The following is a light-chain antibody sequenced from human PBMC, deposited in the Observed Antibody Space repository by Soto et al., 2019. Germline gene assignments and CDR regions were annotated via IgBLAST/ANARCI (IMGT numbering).Light chain of an antibody. Sequence: EIVMTQSPATLSVSPGERATLSCRASQSVSATHLAWYQQKPGQAPRLLIYDTSSRASGVPDRFSGSGSGTDFTLTISRLETEDFAVFYCQQYGTSEIIFGQGTRLEIK. J-gene: IGKJ5*01. CDR2: DTS. CDR3: QQYGTSEII. CDR1: QSVSATH. V-gene: IGKV3-20*01.